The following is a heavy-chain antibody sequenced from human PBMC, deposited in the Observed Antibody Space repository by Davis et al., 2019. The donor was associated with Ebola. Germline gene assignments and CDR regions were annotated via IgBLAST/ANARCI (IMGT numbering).Heavy chain of an antibody. CDR3: ARGRGWLQSSWFDP. CDR2: INHSGST. CDR1: GGSSSGYY. J-gene: IGHJ5*02. Sequence: GSLRLSCAVYGGSSSGYYWSWIPQPPGKGLGWIGEINHSGSTNYNPSLKSRVTISVDTSKNQFSLKLSSVTAADTAVYYCARGRGWLQSSWFDPWGQGTLVTVSS. D-gene: IGHD5-24*01. V-gene: IGHV4-34*01.